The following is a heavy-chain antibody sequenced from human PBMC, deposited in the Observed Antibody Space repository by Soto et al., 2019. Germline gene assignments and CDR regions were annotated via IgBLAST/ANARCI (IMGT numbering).Heavy chain of an antibody. CDR3: AKVSSADIVVVVAAMFDY. V-gene: IGHV3-23*01. J-gene: IGHJ4*02. CDR2: ISGSGGST. D-gene: IGHD2-15*01. Sequence: EVQLLESGGGLVQPGGSLRLSCAASGFTLSSYAMSWVRQAPGKGLEWVSAISGSGGSTYYADSVKGRFTISRDNSKNTLYLQMNSLRAEDTAVYYCAKVSSADIVVVVAAMFDYWGQGTLVTVSS. CDR1: GFTLSSYA.